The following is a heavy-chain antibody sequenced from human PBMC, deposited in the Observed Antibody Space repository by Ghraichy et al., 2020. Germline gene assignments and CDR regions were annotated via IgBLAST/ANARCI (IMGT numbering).Heavy chain of an antibody. V-gene: IGHV3-23*01. J-gene: IGHJ4*02. CDR3: AKGTSVVATKWAENGEDRVVVTAISPVVDY. D-gene: IGHD2-21*02. CDR1: GFTFSSYA. Sequence: GGSLRLSCAASGFTFSSYAMSWVRQAPGKGLEWVSAISGSGGSTYYADSVKGRFTISRDNSKNTLYLQMNSLRAEDTAVYYCAKGTSVVATKWAENGEDRVVVTAISPVVDYWGQGTLVTVSS. CDR2: ISGSGGST.